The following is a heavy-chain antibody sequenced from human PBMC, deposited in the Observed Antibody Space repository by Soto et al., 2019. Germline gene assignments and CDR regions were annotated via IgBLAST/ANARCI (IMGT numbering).Heavy chain of an antibody. Sequence: QVQVIQSGAEVKKPGSSVKVSCQVSGGSFSTYAISWLRQAPGQGLEWMGGIIPIFGTPNYAQNFQGRVTITADESTSTAYMELSGRRSEDTAVYYCARDRDDYGSGKYYIRIDFWGQATLVTVSS. CDR3: ARDRDDYGSGKYYIRIDF. D-gene: IGHD3-10*01. V-gene: IGHV1-69*01. J-gene: IGHJ4*02. CDR1: GGSFSTYA. CDR2: IIPIFGTP.